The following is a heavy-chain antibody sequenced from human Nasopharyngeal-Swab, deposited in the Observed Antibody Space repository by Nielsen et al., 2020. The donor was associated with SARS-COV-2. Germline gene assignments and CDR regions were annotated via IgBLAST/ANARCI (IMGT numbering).Heavy chain of an antibody. Sequence: SETLSLTCAVSGGSISSSNWWSWVRQPPGKGLEWIGEIYHSGSTNYNPSPKSRVTISVDNSKNQFSLKLSCVTAADAAVYYCASDGSSGWYFDYWGQGTLVTVSS. D-gene: IGHD6-19*01. V-gene: IGHV4-4*02. CDR1: GGSISSSNW. J-gene: IGHJ4*01. CDR2: IYHSGST. CDR3: ASDGSSGWYFDY.